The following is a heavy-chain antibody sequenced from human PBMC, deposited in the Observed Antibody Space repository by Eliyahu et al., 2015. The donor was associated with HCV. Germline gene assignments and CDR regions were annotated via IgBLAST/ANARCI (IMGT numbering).Heavy chain of an antibody. D-gene: IGHD3-22*01. CDR3: ARLGSSGYLWYAFDI. CDR2: IYYSGST. Sequence: QLQLQESGPGLVKPSETLSLTCTVSGGSISSSSYYWGWIRQPPGKGLEWVGSIYYSGSTYYNPSLKSRVTISVDTSKNQFSLKLSSVTAADTAVYYCARLGSSGYLWYAFDIWGQGTMVTVSS. V-gene: IGHV4-39*01. CDR1: GGSISSSSYY. J-gene: IGHJ3*02.